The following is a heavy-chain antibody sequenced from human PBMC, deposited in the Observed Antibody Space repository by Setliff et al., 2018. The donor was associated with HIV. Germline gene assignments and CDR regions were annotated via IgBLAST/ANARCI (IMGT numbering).Heavy chain of an antibody. V-gene: IGHV3-48*04. CDR1: GFTFSGYS. Sequence: PGGSLRFSCAASGFTFSGYSLNWVRQAPGKGLEWVSYISGSGDTRYYADSVKGRFTISRDNARNSLFLQMNSLRAEDTAVYYCARGHYSSSSGWGQGTLVTVSS. D-gene: IGHD6-6*01. CDR3: ARGHYSSSSG. J-gene: IGHJ4*02. CDR2: ISGSGDTR.